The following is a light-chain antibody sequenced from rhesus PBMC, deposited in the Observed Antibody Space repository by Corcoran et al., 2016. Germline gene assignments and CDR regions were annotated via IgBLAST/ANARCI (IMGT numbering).Light chain of an antibody. CDR2: DAS. CDR3: FHHYNYPFT. CDR1: QAINGY. J-gene: IGKJ3*01. Sequence: DIQMTQSPPSLSASVGDTVTITCRTSQAINGYLNWLQQQPGKAPKLLIYDASNLPSGVPSRFSGSGSRTDFTLTITNLQPEDFATYYCFHHYNYPFTFGPGTKMDI. V-gene: IGKV1-28*03.